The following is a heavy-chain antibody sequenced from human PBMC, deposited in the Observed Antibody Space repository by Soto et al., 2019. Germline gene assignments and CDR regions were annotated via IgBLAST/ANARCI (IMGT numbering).Heavy chain of an antibody. Sequence: ASVKVSCKASAYTFTTFVMHWVRQAPGQGLEWMGRINTGDGSTKYSQKFQGRVAITWDTSASTAYMELSSLRSEDTALFYCARDDGLSYYFDYWGQGTLVTVSS. CDR1: AYTFTTFV. CDR3: ARDDGLSYYFDY. V-gene: IGHV1-3*04. D-gene: IGHD3-16*01. J-gene: IGHJ4*02. CDR2: INTGDGST.